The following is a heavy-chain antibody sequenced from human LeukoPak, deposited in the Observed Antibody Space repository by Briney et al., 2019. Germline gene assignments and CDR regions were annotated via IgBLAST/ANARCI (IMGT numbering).Heavy chain of an antibody. CDR1: GFTFTNAW. J-gene: IGHJ4*02. D-gene: IGHD2/OR15-2a*01. Sequence: GGSLRLPCAASGFTFTNAWMNWVRQAPGKGLEWVGRIKSKTDGGTTDYAAPVKGRFTISRDDSENTLYLQVNSLKTEDTAVYYCTRIFRTAHFDYWGQGTPVTVSS. CDR2: IKSKTDGGTT. CDR3: TRIFRTAHFDY. V-gene: IGHV3-15*07.